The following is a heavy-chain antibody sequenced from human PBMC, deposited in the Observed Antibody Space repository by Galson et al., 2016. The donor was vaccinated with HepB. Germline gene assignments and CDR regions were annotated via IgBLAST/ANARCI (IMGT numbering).Heavy chain of an antibody. CDR3: ARRVAVAGIYYFDY. J-gene: IGHJ4*01. CDR1: GGPISSGGYY. D-gene: IGHD6-19*01. Sequence: TLSLTCTVSGGPISSGGYYWSWIRQHPGKGLEWIGYIYHSGSTYYNPSLKSRVTISVDTSKNQFSLKLSSVTAADTAVYYCARRVAVAGIYYFDYWGRGTLVTVSS. V-gene: IGHV4-31*03. CDR2: IYHSGST.